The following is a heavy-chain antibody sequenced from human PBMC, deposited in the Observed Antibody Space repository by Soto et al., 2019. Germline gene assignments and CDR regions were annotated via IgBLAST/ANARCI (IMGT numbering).Heavy chain of an antibody. J-gene: IGHJ4*02. CDR3: TRRVRSTGLLDY. CDR1: GNSISGTSSF. D-gene: IGHD4-4*01. V-gene: IGHV4-39*01. CDR2: VYYTGST. Sequence: QLQLRESGPGLVNPSETLSLTCTVSGNSISGTSSFWAWIRQPPGKNLECIWSVYYTGSTYYPSSLTSRVSISIDTSKNQFSLSLNSVTAADTAIYYCTRRVRSTGLLDYWGQGALVTVSS.